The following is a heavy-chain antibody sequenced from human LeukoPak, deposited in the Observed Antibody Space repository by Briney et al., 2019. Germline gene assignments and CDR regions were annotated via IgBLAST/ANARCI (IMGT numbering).Heavy chain of an antibody. D-gene: IGHD3-10*01. CDR3: ARDSIPLVRASQY. CDR1: GGSISGYF. CDR2: IYYTGNT. V-gene: IGHV4-59*08. Sequence: SETLSLTCTVSGGSISGYFWNWVRQAPGRGLEWIGSIYYTGNTDYNPSLRSRVTMSLDKSKTQFSLELRSVTAADTAVYYCARDSIPLVRASQYWGQGALVTVSS. J-gene: IGHJ4*02.